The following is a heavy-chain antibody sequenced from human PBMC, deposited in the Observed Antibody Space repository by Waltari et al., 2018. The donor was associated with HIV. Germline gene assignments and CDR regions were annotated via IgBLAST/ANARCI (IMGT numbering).Heavy chain of an antibody. CDR3: AREGGYSYGSLPDPGLASWY. CDR2: IYHSGST. D-gene: IGHD5-18*01. J-gene: IGHJ4*02. Sequence: QVQLQESGPGLVKPSETLSLTCPVSGYSISSGYYWGWIRPPPGKGPEWIGSIYHSGSTYYNPSLKSRVTISVDTSKNQFSLKLSSVTAADTAVYYCAREGGYSYGSLPDPGLASWYWGQGTLVTVSS. V-gene: IGHV4-38-2*02. CDR1: GYSISSGYY.